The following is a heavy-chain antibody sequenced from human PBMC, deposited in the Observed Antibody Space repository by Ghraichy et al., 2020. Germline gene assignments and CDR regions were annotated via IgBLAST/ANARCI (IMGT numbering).Heavy chain of an antibody. D-gene: IGHD3-3*01. CDR3: AREGFWSGYETRSFDY. CDR1: GFTFDDYG. CDR2: SNWNGDST. Sequence: GGSLRLSCAASGFTFDDYGMSWVRQAPGKGLEWVSGSNWNGDSTGYADSVKGRFTISRDKAKNSLYLQMNSLRAEDTALYYCAREGFWSGYETRSFDYWGQGTLVTVSS. V-gene: IGHV3-20*04. J-gene: IGHJ4*02.